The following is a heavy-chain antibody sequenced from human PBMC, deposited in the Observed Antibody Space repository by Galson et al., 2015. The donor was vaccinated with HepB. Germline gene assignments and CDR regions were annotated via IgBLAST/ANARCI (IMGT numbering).Heavy chain of an antibody. V-gene: IGHV2-70*04. CDR3: ARIVGATDDAFDI. D-gene: IGHD1-26*01. CDR2: IDWDDDK. Sequence: PALVKPTQTLTLTCTFSGFSLSTSGMRVSWIRRPPGKALEWLARIDWDDDKFYSTSLKTRLTISKDTSKNQVVLTMTNMDPVDTATYYCARIVGATDDAFDIWGQGTMVTVSS. J-gene: IGHJ3*02. CDR1: GFSLSTSGMR.